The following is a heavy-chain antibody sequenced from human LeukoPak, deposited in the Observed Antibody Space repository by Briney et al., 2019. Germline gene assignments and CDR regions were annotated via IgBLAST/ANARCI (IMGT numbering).Heavy chain of an antibody. CDR3: ARXXXDCNGDYCFLLSFDH. CDR1: GGSVSNYY. V-gene: IGHV4-59*08. D-gene: IGHD4-17*01. Sequence: SETLSLTCTVSGGSVSNYYWSWIRQPPGEGLEWIGYIYYTGRTDYNPSLRGRLTMSVDTSKNQFSLRLNSVTAADTAVYFCARXXXDCNGDYCFLLSFDHWGHGALVTVSS. CDR2: IYYTGRT. J-gene: IGHJ4*01.